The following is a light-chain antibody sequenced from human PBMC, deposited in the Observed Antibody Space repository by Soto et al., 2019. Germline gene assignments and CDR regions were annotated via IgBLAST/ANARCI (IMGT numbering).Light chain of an antibody. CDR2: GAS. CDR3: QQYNDWPPIT. CDR1: QSVSSS. J-gene: IGKJ5*01. Sequence: EVVMTQSPATLSVSPGERAPLSCRASQSVSSSLAWYQQKFGQAPRLLIYGASTRATGIPARFSGSGSGTEFTLTISSLQSEDFAVYYCQQYNDWPPITFGQGTRLEIK. V-gene: IGKV3-15*01.